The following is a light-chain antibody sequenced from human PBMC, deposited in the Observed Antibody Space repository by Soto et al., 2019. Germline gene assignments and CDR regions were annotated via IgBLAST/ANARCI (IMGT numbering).Light chain of an antibody. CDR2: DAS. CDR3: QQRTNWPSST. V-gene: IGKV3-11*01. J-gene: IGKJ5*01. CDR1: QSVRTY. Sequence: QSPATLSLSPGERATLSCRASQSVRTYLAWYQQKPGQVPRLLIHDASSRATGIPARFSGSGSGTDFTLTISSLEPEDFSVYYCQQRTNWPSSTFGQGTRLEIK.